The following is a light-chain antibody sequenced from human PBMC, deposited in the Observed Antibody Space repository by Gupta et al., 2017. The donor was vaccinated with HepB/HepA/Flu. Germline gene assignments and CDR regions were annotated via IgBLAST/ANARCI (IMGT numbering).Light chain of an antibody. CDR1: QSVSSSY. CDR2: GAS. Sequence: EIVLTQSPGTLSLSPGERATLSCRASQSVSSSYLDWYQQKPGQAPRLLIYGASSRATGIPVRYSGSGSGTGSTLTMSIRELEAFAVYYCQWIGGSLPPRFGEGTRMEIK. CDR3: QWIGGSLPPR. J-gene: IGKJ5*01. V-gene: IGKV3-20*01.